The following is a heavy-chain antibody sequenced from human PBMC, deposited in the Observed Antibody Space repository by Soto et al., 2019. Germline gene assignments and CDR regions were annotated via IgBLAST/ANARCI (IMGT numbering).Heavy chain of an antibody. V-gene: IGHV1-69*01. D-gene: IGHD5-12*01. CDR1: GDSFNSYA. Sequence: QVQLVQSGAEVKKPGSSVKVSCKASGDSFNSYAISWVRQAPGQGLEWMGGIIPIFHTANHAQKFQARVTMTADESASTAYMELSGLRSEDTAVYYCARGRGYSGDDHYYYFDMDVWGQGTTVTVSS. CDR2: IIPIFHTA. CDR3: ARGRGYSGDDHYYYFDMDV. J-gene: IGHJ6*02.